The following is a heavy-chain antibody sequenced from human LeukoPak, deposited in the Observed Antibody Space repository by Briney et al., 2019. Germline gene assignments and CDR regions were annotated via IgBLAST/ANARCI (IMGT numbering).Heavy chain of an antibody. J-gene: IGHJ4*02. CDR3: ASAVADNFDY. CDR1: GFTFSSYG. V-gene: IGHV3-30*03. D-gene: IGHD6-19*01. CDR2: ISYDGSNK. Sequence: GGSLRLSCAASGFTFSSYGMHWVRQAPGKGLEWVAVISYDGSNKYYADSVKGRSTISRDNSKNTLYLQMNSLRAEDTAVYYCASAVADNFDYWGQGTLVTVSS.